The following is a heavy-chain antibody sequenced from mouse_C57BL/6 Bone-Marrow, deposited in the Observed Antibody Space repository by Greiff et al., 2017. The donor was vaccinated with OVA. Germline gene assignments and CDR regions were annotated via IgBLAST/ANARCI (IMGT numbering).Heavy chain of an antibody. J-gene: IGHJ3*01. CDR3: ARRGSCDGVSLAD. CDR2: IYPRGGYT. Sequence: QVQLQQSGAELVRPGASVKLSCKASGYTFTSYGISWVKQRTGQGLEWIGEIYPRGGYTYYNEKFKGKATLTADKSSSTAYMELRSLTSEDSAVYYCARRGSCDGVSLADWGQGTLVTVSA. V-gene: IGHV1-81*01. D-gene: IGHD2-13*01. CDR1: GYTFTSYG.